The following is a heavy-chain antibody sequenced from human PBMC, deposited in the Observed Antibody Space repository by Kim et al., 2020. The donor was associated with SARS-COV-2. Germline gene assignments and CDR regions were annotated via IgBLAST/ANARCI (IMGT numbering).Heavy chain of an antibody. D-gene: IGHD6-19*01. V-gene: IGHV1-46*01. CDR2: INPSGGST. CDR1: GYTFTSYY. J-gene: IGHJ5*02. Sequence: ASVKVSCKASGYTFTSYYMHWVRQAPGQGLEWMGIINPSGGSTSYAQKFQGRVTMTRDTSTSTVYMELSSLRSEETAVYYCARGYSSGWSGGNWFDPWGQGTLVTVSS. CDR3: ARGYSSGWSGGNWFDP.